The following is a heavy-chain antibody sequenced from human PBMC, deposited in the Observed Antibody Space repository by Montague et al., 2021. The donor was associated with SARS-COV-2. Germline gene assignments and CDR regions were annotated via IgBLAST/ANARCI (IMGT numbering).Heavy chain of an antibody. D-gene: IGHD6-19*01. CDR3: ARSRGNLQWPFYYYYGMDV. J-gene: IGHJ6*02. V-gene: IGHV4-4*02. CDR2: IYHSGST. CDR1: GDSISSSNW. Sequence: SETLSLTCAVSGDSISSSNWWSWVRQPPGKGLEWIGEIYHSGSTNYNPSLKSRVTISVDESKTQFSLKLSSVTAADTAVYYCARSRGNLQWPFYYYYGMDVWGQGTTVTVSS.